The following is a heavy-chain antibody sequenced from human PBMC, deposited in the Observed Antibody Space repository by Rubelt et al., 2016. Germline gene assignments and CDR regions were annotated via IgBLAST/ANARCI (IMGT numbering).Heavy chain of an antibody. CDR3: ARDYQWLVGY. V-gene: IGHV3-21*01. D-gene: IGHD6-19*01. J-gene: IGHJ4*02. Sequence: SMNWVRQAPGKGLEWVSSISSSSSYIYYADSVKGRFTISRDNAKNSLYPQMNSLRAEDTAVYYCARDYQWLVGYWGQGTLVTVSS. CDR1: S. CDR2: ISSSSSYI.